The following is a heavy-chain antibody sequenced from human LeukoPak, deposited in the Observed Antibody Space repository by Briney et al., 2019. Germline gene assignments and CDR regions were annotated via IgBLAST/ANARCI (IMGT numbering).Heavy chain of an antibody. D-gene: IGHD3-10*01. V-gene: IGHV5-51*01. CDR1: GYNFINYW. CDR3: ARRYGSGNNWFDP. CDR2: IYPGNSDA. J-gene: IGHJ5*02. Sequence: GESLKISCKGSGYNFINYWIGWVRQMPGKGLEWMGVIYPGNSDARYSPSFQGQVTISAGKSINTAYLQWSSLKASDTAMYYCARRYGSGNNWFDPWGQGTLVTVSS.